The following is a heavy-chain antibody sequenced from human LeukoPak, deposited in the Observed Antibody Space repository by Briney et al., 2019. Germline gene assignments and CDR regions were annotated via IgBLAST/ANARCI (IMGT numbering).Heavy chain of an antibody. Sequence: PGRSPRLSCAASGFTFSSYEMNWVRQAPGKGLEWVSYISSSGSTIYYADSVKGRFTISRDNAKNSLYLQMNSLRAEDTAVYYCAELGITMIGGVWGKGTTVTISS. J-gene: IGHJ6*04. CDR2: ISSSGSTI. CDR3: AELGITMIGGV. CDR1: GFTFSSYE. V-gene: IGHV3-48*03. D-gene: IGHD3-10*02.